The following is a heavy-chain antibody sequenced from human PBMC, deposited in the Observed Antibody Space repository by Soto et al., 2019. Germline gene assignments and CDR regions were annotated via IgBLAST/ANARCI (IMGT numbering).Heavy chain of an antibody. CDR1: GYTFTSYG. CDR3: ARAYSNGWHVFDY. V-gene: IGHV1-18*01. D-gene: IGHD6-19*01. Sequence: ASVKVSCKASGYTFTSYGISWVRQAPGQGLEWMGWISAYNGNTNYAQKLQGRVTMTTDTSTNTAYMELRSLTSDDTAVYYCARAYSNGWHVFDYWGQGTLVTVSS. J-gene: IGHJ4*02. CDR2: ISAYNGNT.